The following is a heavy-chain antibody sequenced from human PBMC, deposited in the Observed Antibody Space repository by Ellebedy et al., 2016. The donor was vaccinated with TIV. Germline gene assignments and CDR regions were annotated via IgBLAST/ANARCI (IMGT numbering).Heavy chain of an antibody. CDR3: ASSSPSNPAFEH. D-gene: IGHD6-13*01. V-gene: IGHV3-74*03. J-gene: IGHJ4*02. CDR1: RFIFSKYW. Sequence: GESLKISCAASRFIFSKYWMQWVRQVPGKGLVWVSRLNGDGNTITYADSVKGRFTISRDNSKNTLFLEMNSLEAGDTAVYYCASSSPSNPAFEHWGRGTVVTVSS. CDR2: LNGDGNTI.